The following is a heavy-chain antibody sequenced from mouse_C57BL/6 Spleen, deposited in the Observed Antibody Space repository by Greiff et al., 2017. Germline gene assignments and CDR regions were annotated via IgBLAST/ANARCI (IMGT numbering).Heavy chain of an antibody. J-gene: IGHJ3*01. Sequence: EVKLVESGGGLVQPGGSMKLSCAASGFTFSDAWMDWVRQSPEKGLEWVAEIRNKANNQATYYAESVKGRFTITRDASKSSVYLQMNRLRAEDTGIYYCRPFIAYWGQGTLVTVSA. D-gene: IGHD1-1*01. CDR3: RPFIAY. V-gene: IGHV6-6*01. CDR2: IRNKANNQAT. CDR1: GFTFSDAW.